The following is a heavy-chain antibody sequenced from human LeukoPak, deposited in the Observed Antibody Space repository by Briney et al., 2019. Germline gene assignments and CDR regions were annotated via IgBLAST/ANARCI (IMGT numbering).Heavy chain of an antibody. V-gene: IGHV3-48*03. CDR3: AELGITMIGGV. J-gene: IGHJ6*04. D-gene: IGHD3-10*02. CDR2: ISSSGSTI. CDR1: GFIFTPYE. Sequence: GGSLRLSCAASGFIFTPYEMNWVRQAPGKGLEWVSYISSSGSTIYYADSVKGRFTISRDNAKNSLYLQMNSLRAEDTAVYYCAELGITMIGGVWGKGTTVTISS.